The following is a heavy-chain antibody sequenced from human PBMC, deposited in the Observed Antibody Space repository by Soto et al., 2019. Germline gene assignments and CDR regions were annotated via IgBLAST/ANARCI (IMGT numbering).Heavy chain of an antibody. D-gene: IGHD3-9*01. CDR1: GGTFSAYA. V-gene: IGHV1-69*01. J-gene: IGHJ5*02. CDR3: ARGMKMLTGQPFYP. Sequence: QVQLVQSGAEVKKPGSSVKVSCKASGGTFSAYALSWVRQAPGQGLEWMGGIIPIFTAPNYAQKFQGRVTITADESTSTSYMELSSLRSADTAVYYCARGMKMLTGQPFYPWGQGTLVTVSS. CDR2: IIPIFTAP.